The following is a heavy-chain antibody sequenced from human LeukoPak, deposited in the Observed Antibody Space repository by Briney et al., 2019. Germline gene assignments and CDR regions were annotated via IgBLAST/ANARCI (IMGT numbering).Heavy chain of an antibody. CDR3: ARTNGVDSAMVFYYYGMDV. D-gene: IGHD5-18*01. CDR2: IYSGGST. V-gene: IGHV3-66*01. Sequence: GGSLRLSCAASGFTFSSNYMSWVRQAPGKGREWGTVIYSGGSTYSEDSVKRTFTISIDNSKNTLYLHMNSLRAVDTAVYYCARTNGVDSAMVFYYYGMDVWGQGTTVTVSS. J-gene: IGHJ6*02. CDR1: GFTFSSNY.